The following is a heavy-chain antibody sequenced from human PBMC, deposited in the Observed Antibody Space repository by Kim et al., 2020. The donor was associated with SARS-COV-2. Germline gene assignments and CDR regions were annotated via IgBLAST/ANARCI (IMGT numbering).Heavy chain of an antibody. V-gene: IGHV4-61*01. CDR1: GCSVSSGSYY. D-gene: IGHD2-15*01. CDR2: IYYSGST. CDR3: ARGRGDIVVVVAATPPSFDY. Sequence: SETLSLTCTVSGCSVSSGSYYWSWIRQPPGKGLEWIVYIYYSGSTNYNPSLKSRVTISVDTSKNQFSLKLSSVTAADTAVYYCARGRGDIVVVVAATPPSFDYWGQGTLVTVSS. J-gene: IGHJ4*02.